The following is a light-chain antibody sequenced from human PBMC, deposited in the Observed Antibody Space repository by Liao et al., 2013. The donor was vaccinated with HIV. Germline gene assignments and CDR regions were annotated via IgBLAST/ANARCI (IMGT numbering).Light chain of an antibody. CDR1: KLGDKY. J-gene: IGLJ1*01. CDR3: EAWYFSTGV. Sequence: SYEVTQPPSVSVSPGQTASIPCSGDKLGDKYACWYQQRPGQSPVLVIFEDSKRPSGIPERFSGSNSGTTATLTIRDTQAVDEADYFCEAWYFSTGVFGTGTKVTVL. V-gene: IGLV3-1*01. CDR2: EDS.